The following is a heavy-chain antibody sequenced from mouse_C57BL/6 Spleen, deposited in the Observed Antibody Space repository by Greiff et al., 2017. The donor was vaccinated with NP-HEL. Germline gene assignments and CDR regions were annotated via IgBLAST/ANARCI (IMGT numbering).Heavy chain of an antibody. CDR1: GFTFSSYA. J-gene: IGHJ1*03. CDR3: ARDRVVASYWYFDV. D-gene: IGHD1-1*01. Sequence: EVKLVESGGGLVKPGGSLKLSCAASGFTFSSYAMSWVRQTPEKRLEWVATISDGGSYTYYPDNVKGRFTISRDNAKNNLYLQMRHLKSEDTAMYYCARDRVVASYWYFDVWGTGTTVTVSS. CDR2: ISDGGSYT. V-gene: IGHV5-4*01.